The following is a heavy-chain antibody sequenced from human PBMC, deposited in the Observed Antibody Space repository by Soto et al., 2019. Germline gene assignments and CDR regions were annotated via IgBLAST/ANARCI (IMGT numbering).Heavy chain of an antibody. CDR1: GYSFITYR. J-gene: IGHJ4*02. CDR2: IYPGDSDT. V-gene: IGHV5-51*01. D-gene: IGHD1-26*01. CDR3: ARLSDGSHSALY. Sequence: RGESLKISCKGSGYSFITYRIGWVRQMPGKGLEWMGIIYPGDSDTRYSPSFQGQVTISADKSISTAYLQWSSLKASDSAMYYCARLSDGSHSALYWGQGTLVTVSS.